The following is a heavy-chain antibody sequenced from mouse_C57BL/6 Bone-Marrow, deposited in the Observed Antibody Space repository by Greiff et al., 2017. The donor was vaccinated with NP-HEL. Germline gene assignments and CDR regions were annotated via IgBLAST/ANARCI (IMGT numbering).Heavy chain of an antibody. CDR1: GYTFTSYW. V-gene: IGHV1-69*01. CDR2: IDPSDSYT. Sequence: QVQLKQPGAELVMPGASVKLSCKASGYTFTSYWMHWVKQRPGQDLEWIGEIDPSDSYTNYNQKFKGKSTLTVDKSSSTAYMQLSSLTSEDSAVYYCARGGFAYWGQGTLVTVSA. CDR3: ARGGFAY. J-gene: IGHJ3*01.